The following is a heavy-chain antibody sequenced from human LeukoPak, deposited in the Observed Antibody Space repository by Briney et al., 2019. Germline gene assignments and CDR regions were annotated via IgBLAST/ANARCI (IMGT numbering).Heavy chain of an antibody. Sequence: SVKVSCKASGGTFSSYAISWVRQAPGQGLEWMGGIIPIFGTANYAQKFQGRVTITADESTSTAYMELSSLRSEDTAVYYCARETYSSGWFRSQLDPWGQGTLVTVSP. CDR1: GGTFSSYA. D-gene: IGHD6-19*01. CDR2: IIPIFGTA. J-gene: IGHJ5*02. CDR3: ARETYSSGWFRSQLDP. V-gene: IGHV1-69*13.